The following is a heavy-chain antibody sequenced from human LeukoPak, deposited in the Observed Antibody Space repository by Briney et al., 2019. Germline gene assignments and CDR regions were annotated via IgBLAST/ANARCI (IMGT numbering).Heavy chain of an antibody. V-gene: IGHV4-34*01. Sequence: SETLSLTCAVYGGSFSGYYWSWIRQPPGKGLEWIGEINHSGSTNYNPSLKSRVTISVDTSKNQFSLKLSSVTAADTAVCYCNRGSGVFDYWGQGTLVTVSS. J-gene: IGHJ4*02. CDR2: INHSGST. D-gene: IGHD1-26*01. CDR1: GGSFSGYY. CDR3: NRGSGVFDY.